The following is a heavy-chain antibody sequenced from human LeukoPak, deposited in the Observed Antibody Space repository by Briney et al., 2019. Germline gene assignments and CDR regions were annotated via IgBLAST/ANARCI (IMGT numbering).Heavy chain of an antibody. CDR3: ARGYGGNSRYFHY. J-gene: IGHJ4*02. D-gene: IGHD4-23*01. Sequence: SETLSLTCTVSGGSISSYYWSWIRQPPGKGLEWIGYIYYSGSTNYNPSLKSRVTISVDTSKNQFSLKLSSVTAADTAVYYCARGYGGNSRYFHYWGQGTLVTVSS. CDR1: GGSISSYY. V-gene: IGHV4-59*01. CDR2: IYYSGST.